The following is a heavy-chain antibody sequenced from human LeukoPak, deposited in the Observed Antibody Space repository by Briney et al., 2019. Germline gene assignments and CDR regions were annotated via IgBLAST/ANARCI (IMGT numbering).Heavy chain of an antibody. D-gene: IGHD3-22*01. CDR3: GRLHYYDSNRPGDY. CDR2: IRSKANTYAT. J-gene: IGHJ4*02. CDR1: GFTFSAAS. V-gene: IGHV3-73*01. Sequence: PGGSLRLSCAASGFTFSAASIHWVRQASGKGLEWVGRIRSKANTYATAYGASVKGRFTISRDDSKNTAYLQMNSLKTEDTAVYYCGRLHYYDSNRPGDYWGQGTLVTVSS.